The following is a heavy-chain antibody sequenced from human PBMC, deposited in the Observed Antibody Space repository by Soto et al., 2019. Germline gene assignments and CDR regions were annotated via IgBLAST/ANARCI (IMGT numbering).Heavy chain of an antibody. CDR3: ARSVEGHFDY. CDR1: GFRFSIYS. V-gene: IGHV3-48*02. J-gene: IGHJ4*02. Sequence: VPLVESGGNLVQPGGSLRLSCAASGFRFSIYSMNWVRQAPGKGLEWSAYITSDTKTIKYADSVKGRFTISRDNGKNSVYLQMNSLRDEDTAVYYCARSVEGHFDYWGQGTVVTVSA. D-gene: IGHD6-19*01. CDR2: ITSDTKTI.